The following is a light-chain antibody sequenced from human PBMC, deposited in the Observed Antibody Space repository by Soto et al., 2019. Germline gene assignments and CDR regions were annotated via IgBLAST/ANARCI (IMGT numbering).Light chain of an antibody. CDR2: EAS. CDR3: QHYVSYPWT. J-gene: IGKJ1*01. Sequence: EIPMTQSPSSLSSSSGDRVTITCRASQSISGWLAWYQQKPGKAPKLLIYEASSLESGVPSRFSGSGSGTEFTLIISGLQPDDFATYYCQHYVSYPWTFGQGTKVDIK. CDR1: QSISGW. V-gene: IGKV1-5*01.